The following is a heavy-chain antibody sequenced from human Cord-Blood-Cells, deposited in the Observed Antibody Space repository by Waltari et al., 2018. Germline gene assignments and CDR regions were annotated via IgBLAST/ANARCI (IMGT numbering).Heavy chain of an antibody. CDR2: LTHSGST. CDR3: ARMDYGDFDY. D-gene: IGHD4-17*01. V-gene: IGHV4-34*01. Sequence: QVQLQQWGAGLLKPSETLSLTCAVYGGSFSGYYWSWIRQPPGKGLEWIGELTHSGSTTYTPSLKSRVTISVDTSKNQFSLKLSSVTAADTAVYYCARMDYGDFDYWGQGTLVTVSS. J-gene: IGHJ4*02. CDR1: GGSFSGYY.